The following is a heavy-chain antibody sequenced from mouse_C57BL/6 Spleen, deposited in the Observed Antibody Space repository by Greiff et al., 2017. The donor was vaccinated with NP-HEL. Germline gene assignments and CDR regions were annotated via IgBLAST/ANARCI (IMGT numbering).Heavy chain of an antibody. CDR2: ISYDGSN. D-gene: IGHD2-3*01. J-gene: IGHJ3*01. CDR3: ARDLSY. V-gene: IGHV3-6*01. CDR1: GYSITSGYY. Sequence: EVKLQESGPGLVKPSQSLSLTCSVTGYSITSGYYWNWIRQFPGNKLEWRGYISYDGSNNYNPSLKNRISITRDTSKNQFFLKLNSVTTEDTATYYCARDLSYWGQGTLVTVSA.